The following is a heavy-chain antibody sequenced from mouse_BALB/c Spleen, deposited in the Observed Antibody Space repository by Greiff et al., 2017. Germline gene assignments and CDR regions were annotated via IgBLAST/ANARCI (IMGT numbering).Heavy chain of an antibody. CDR1: GYAFTNYL. CDR2: INPGSGGT. Sequence: QVQLQQSGAELVRPGTSVKVSCKASGYAFTNYLIEWVKQRPGQGLEWIGVINPGSGGTNYNEKFKGKATLTADKSSSTAYMQLSSLTSDDSAVYFCARYGNDDYYCDYWGQGTTLTVSS. V-gene: IGHV1-54*01. J-gene: IGHJ2*01. D-gene: IGHD2-2*01. CDR3: ARYGNDDYYCDY.